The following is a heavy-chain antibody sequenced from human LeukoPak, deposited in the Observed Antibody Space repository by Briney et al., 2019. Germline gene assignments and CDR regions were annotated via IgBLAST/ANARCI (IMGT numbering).Heavy chain of an antibody. D-gene: IGHD2-21*01. V-gene: IGHV4-59*01. Sequence: SETLSLTCTVSGGSISSYYWSWIRQPPGKGLEWIGYIYYSGSTNYNPSLKSRVTISVDTSKNQFSLKLSSVTAADTAVHYCARGIGPYYFDYWGQGTLVTVSS. CDR1: GGSISSYY. CDR3: ARGIGPYYFDY. J-gene: IGHJ4*02. CDR2: IYYSGST.